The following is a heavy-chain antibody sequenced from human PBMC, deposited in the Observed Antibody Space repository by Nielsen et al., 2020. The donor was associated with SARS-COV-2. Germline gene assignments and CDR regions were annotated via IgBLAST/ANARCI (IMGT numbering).Heavy chain of an antibody. Sequence: GESLKISCAASGFTFSSYGMHWVRQAPGKGLEWVAVISYDGRNKYYADSVKGRFTISRDNAKNTLYLQMNSLRAEDTAVYYCARESGSSWYRYYYGMDVWGQGTTVTVSS. CDR1: GFTFSSYG. J-gene: IGHJ6*02. CDR3: ARESGSSWYRYYYGMDV. V-gene: IGHV3-33*01. D-gene: IGHD6-13*01. CDR2: ISYDGRNK.